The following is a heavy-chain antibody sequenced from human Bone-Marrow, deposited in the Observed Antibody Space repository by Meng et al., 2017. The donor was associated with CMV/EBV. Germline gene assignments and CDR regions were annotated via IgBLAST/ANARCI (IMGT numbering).Heavy chain of an antibody. D-gene: IGHD3-10*01. CDR2: IYYSGST. V-gene: IGHV4-39*01. J-gene: IGHJ4*02. Sequence: SETLSLTCTVSGGSISSSSYYWGWIRQPPGKGLEWIGSIYYSGSTYYNPSLKSRVTISVDTSKNQFSLKLSSVTAADTAVYFCASGRGRRDYWGQGTLVTVSS. CDR1: GGSISSSSYY. CDR3: ASGRGRRDY.